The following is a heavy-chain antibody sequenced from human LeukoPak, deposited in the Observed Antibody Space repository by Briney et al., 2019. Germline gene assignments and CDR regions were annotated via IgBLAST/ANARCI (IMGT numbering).Heavy chain of an antibody. CDR2: ISAYNGNT. CDR1: GYTFTSYG. CDR3: ARDLYGSTVLPYFDY. D-gene: IGHD3-10*01. V-gene: IGHV1-18*01. Sequence: GASVKVSCKASGYTFTSYGISWVRQAPGQGLEWVGWISAYNGNTNYAQKLQGRVTMTTDTSTSTAYMKLRSQRSDDTAVYYCARDLYGSTVLPYFDYWGQGTLVTVSS. J-gene: IGHJ4*02.